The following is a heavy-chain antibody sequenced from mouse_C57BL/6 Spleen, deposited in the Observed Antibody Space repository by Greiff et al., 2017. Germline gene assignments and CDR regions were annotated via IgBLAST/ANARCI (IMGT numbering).Heavy chain of an antibody. J-gene: IGHJ2*01. CDR2: FHPYNDDT. CDR1: GYTFTTYP. V-gene: IGHV1-47*01. Sequence: SGAELVKPGASVTMSCTASGYTFTTYPIEWMKQKHGKSLEWIRNFHPYNDDTKDNEKFKGKATLTVEKSSSSVYWELSRLTSDDSAVYYCARRRTNYFDYWGQGTTLTVSS. CDR3: ARRRTNYFDY.